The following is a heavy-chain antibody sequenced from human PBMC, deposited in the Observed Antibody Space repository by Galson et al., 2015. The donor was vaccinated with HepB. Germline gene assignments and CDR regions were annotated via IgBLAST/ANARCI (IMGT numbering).Heavy chain of an antibody. CDR2: ISGSGGST. V-gene: IGHV3-23*01. CDR1: GFTFSSYA. Sequence: LRLSCAASGFTFSSYAMSWVRQAPGKGLEWVLAISGSGGSTYYADSVKGRFTISRDNSKNTLYLQMNSLRAEDTAVYYCAKPYCSSTSCYHPFEYFQHWGQGTLVTVSS. J-gene: IGHJ1*01. D-gene: IGHD2-2*01. CDR3: AKPYCSSTSCYHPFEYFQH.